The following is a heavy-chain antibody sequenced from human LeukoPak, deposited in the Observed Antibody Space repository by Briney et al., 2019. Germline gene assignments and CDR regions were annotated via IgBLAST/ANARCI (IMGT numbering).Heavy chain of an antibody. D-gene: IGHD3-22*01. J-gene: IGHJ4*02. Sequence: PGGSLRLSCAASGYTFSSYSINWVRQAPGKGLEWVPSISVGSNYIYYADSVRGRFSISRDDARNSLYLQMDSLGGDDTAVYYCARLRRNSDRSGYYYYYDYWGQGTLVTVSS. CDR2: ISVGSNYI. V-gene: IGHV3-21*01. CDR3: ARLRRNSDRSGYYYYYDY. CDR1: GYTFSSYS.